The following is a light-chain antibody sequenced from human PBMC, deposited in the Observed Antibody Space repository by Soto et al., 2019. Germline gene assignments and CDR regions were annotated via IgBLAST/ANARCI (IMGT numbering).Light chain of an antibody. Sequence: QSVLTQPPSASGSPGQSVTIPCTGTYSDIGAYNYVSWYQQRPGEAPKLIIYEVSKRPSGVPDRFSGSKSGNTASLSISGLQAEDEADYYCCSHSASYTFVFGTGTKVTVL. CDR2: EVS. CDR3: CSHSASYTFV. CDR1: YSDIGAYNY. V-gene: IGLV2-8*01. J-gene: IGLJ1*01.